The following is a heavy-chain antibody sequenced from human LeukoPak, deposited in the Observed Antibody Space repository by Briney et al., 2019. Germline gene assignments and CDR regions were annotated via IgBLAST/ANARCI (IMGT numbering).Heavy chain of an antibody. CDR1: GFTFSSYA. V-gene: IGHV3-30-3*01. CDR3: ARGPPELYCCGDCSHYFDY. J-gene: IGHJ4*02. D-gene: IGHD2-21*02. CDR2: ISYDGINK. Sequence: GGSLRLSCAASGFTFSSYAIHWVRQAPGKGLEWVAIISYDGINKYYADSVKGRFTISRDNSKNTLYLQMNSLRAEDTAVYYRARGPPELYCCGDCSHYFDYWGQGTLVTVSS.